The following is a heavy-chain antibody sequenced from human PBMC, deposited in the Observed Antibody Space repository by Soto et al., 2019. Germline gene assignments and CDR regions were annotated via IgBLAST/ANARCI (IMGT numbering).Heavy chain of an antibody. D-gene: IGHD6-13*01. V-gene: IGHV4-4*07. J-gene: IGHJ5*02. CDR1: GASMNISD. CDR3: ARDQGVAAAGITWFDP. CDR2: IHSSGST. Sequence: AETLSLTLTVSGASMNISDWSWIRQPAGKGLEWIGHIHSSGSTNYNPSLKSRVTMSVDTSKNQFSLRLMSLTAADTAVYYCARDQGVAAAGITWFDPWGQGSLVTVSS.